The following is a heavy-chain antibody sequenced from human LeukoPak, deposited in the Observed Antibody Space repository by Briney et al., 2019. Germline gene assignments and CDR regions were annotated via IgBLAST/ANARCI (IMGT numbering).Heavy chain of an antibody. J-gene: IGHJ5*02. D-gene: IGHD2-15*01. V-gene: IGHV1-2*02. CDR2: INPNSGGT. Sequence: ASVKVSCKASGYTFTDYYMHWVRQAPGQGLEWMGWINPNSGGTKYAQKFQGRVTMTRDTSISTAYMELSRLRSDDTAVYYCARKADSVGVRFDPWGQGTLVTVSS. CDR3: ARKADSVGVRFDP. CDR1: GYTFTDYY.